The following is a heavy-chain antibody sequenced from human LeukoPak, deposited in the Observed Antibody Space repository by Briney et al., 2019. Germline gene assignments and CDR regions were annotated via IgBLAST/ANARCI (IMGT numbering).Heavy chain of an antibody. CDR1: GYTFTGYY. J-gene: IGHJ5*02. V-gene: IGHV1-2*02. CDR3: ASLWSMVTGTPGPNWFDP. Sequence: ASVKVSCKASGYTFTGYYMHWVRQAPGQGLEWMGWINPNSGGTNYAQKFQGRVTMTRDTSISTAYMELSRLRSVDTAVYYCASLWSMVTGTPGPNWFDPWGQGTLVTVSS. CDR2: INPNSGGT. D-gene: IGHD1-20*01.